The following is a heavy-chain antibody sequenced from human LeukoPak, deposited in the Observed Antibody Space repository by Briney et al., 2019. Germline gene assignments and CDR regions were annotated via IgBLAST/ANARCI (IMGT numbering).Heavy chain of an antibody. CDR1: GGTFSSYA. J-gene: IGHJ4*02. Sequence: SVKVSCKASGGTFSSYAISWVRQAPGQGLEWMGRIIPILGIANYAQKFQGRVTITADKSTSTAYMELSSLRSEDTAVYYCARHGLTGRGPEYYIDYWGQGTLVTVSS. CDR2: IIPILGIA. D-gene: IGHD1-14*01. V-gene: IGHV1-69*10. CDR3: ARHGLTGRGPEYYIDY.